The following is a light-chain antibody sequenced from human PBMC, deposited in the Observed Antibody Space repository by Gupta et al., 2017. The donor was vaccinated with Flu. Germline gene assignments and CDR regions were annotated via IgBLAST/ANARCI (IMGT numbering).Light chain of an antibody. CDR3: HVWDRHYDQPV. CDR1: GVAIEG. Sequence: GATTKVTSSGDGVAIEGVYWYRRRQGPAPRLVLFNSHDRHPGTPRRVPGSKSASTATLIITAVEAGDEADFFCHVWDRHYDQPVFGGGTKLTVL. J-gene: IGLJ2*01. V-gene: IGLV3-21*02. CDR2: NSH.